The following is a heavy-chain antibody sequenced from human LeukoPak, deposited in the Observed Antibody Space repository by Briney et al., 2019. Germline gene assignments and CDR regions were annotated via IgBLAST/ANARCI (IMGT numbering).Heavy chain of an antibody. Sequence: PGESLKISCKGSGYTFTNYWIGWVRQMPGKGLEWMGIIYPGTSETRYSPSFQAQVTMSADKSITTAYLQWSSLKASDTAIYYCARHRGAQVPPGTDWFDPWGQGTLVTVSS. V-gene: IGHV5-51*01. J-gene: IGHJ5*02. D-gene: IGHD3-10*01. CDR2: IYPGTSET. CDR3: ARHRGAQVPPGTDWFDP. CDR1: GYTFTNYW.